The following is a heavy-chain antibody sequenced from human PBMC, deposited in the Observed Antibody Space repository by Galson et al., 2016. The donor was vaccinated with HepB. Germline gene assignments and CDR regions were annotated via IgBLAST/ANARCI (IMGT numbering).Heavy chain of an antibody. J-gene: IGHJ5*02. D-gene: IGHD2-21*01. CDR1: GYNFSTYG. V-gene: IGHV1-18*01. CDR2: ISAYNGQA. CDR3: AKDRPSMAGAIRARFDP. Sequence: SVKVSCKASGYNFSTYGISWVRQAPGQGLEWMGWISAYNGQAIYAQKLQGRITMTTDTSTNTAYMELRSLTSDDTAIYYCAKDRPSMAGAIRARFDPWGQGTLVTVS.